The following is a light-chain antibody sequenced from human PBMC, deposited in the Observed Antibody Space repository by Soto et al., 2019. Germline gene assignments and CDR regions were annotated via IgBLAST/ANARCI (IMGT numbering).Light chain of an antibody. Sequence: EVVLTQAPDTLSLSPGEGAALSFRASQSVSSDYLVWYQQKPGQAPRLLIYCASSRATGIPDRFSGSRSGTDFTLTISRLEPEDFAVYYCQHYGTSPPSVTCGPGTKVAI. J-gene: IGKJ3*01. V-gene: IGKV3-20*01. CDR1: QSVSSDY. CDR3: QHYGTSPPSVT. CDR2: CAS.